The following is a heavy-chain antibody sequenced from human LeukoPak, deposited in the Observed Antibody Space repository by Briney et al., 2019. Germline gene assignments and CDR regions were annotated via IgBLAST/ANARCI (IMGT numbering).Heavy chain of an antibody. D-gene: IGHD6-19*01. J-gene: IGHJ6*02. CDR3: ARSIAVAVDYYYYGMDV. CDR2: INPNSGGT. CDR1: GYTFTGYY. Sequence: GASVKVSCKASGYTFTGYYMHWVRQAPGQGLEWMGWINPNSGGTNYAQKFQGRVTMTRDTSISTAYMELSRLRSDDTAVYYCARSIAVAVDYYYYGMDVWDQGTTVTVSS. V-gene: IGHV1-2*02.